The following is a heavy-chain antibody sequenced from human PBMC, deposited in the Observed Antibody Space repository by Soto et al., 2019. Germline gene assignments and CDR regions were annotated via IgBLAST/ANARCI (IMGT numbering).Heavy chain of an antibody. CDR3: ARDPNIVLVPAALRSYYYYYGMDV. D-gene: IGHD2-2*01. CDR1: GVTFCSYV. Sequence: GWSLGLSCAASGVTFCSYVVGGVRQAPGKGLEWVANIKQDGSEKYYVDSVKGRFTISRDNAKNSLYLQMNSLRAEDTAVYYSARDPNIVLVPAALRSYYYYYGMDVWGQGTTVTVSS. CDR2: IKQDGSEK. V-gene: IGHV3-7*01. J-gene: IGHJ6*02.